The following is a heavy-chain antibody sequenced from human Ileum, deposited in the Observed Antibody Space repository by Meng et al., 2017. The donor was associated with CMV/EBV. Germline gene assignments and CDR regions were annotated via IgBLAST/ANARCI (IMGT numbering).Heavy chain of an antibody. D-gene: IGHD2-21*01. J-gene: IGHJ4*02. CDR1: GYSFTSYV. V-gene: IGHV1-3*01. Sequence: KVYCQASGYSFTSYVMHWVRQAPGQRLEWMGWINGGNGKTKYSQNFQGRVTITRDTSASTAYMEVSSLRSEDTAVYYCARGRVYSDYWGQGTLVTVSS. CDR2: INGGNGKT. CDR3: ARGRVYSDY.